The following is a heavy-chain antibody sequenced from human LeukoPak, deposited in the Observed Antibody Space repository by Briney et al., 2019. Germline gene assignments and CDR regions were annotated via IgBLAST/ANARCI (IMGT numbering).Heavy chain of an antibody. D-gene: IGHD6-19*01. V-gene: IGHV4-59*08. J-gene: IGHJ4*02. CDR3: AKYGNSGWVIGN. CDR1: GGSIGSNY. Sequence: SETLSLTCTVSGGSIGSNYWTWIRQPPGKGLEYIGYIYYTGATNYNPSLKSRVTISVGTSKNQFSLKMTSVTAADTAVYFCAKYGNSGWVIGNWGQGTLVTVSS. CDR2: IYYTGAT.